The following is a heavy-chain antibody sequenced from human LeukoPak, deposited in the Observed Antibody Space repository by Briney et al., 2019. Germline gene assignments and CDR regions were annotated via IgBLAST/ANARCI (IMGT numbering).Heavy chain of an antibody. V-gene: IGHV3-7*01. J-gene: IGHJ3*02. CDR3: ARFCTSLVKYAFDI. D-gene: IGHD5-18*01. CDR2: IKEDGSEK. Sequence: GGSLRLSCAASGFTFSNYWMTWVRQAPGKGLELVANIKEDGSEKYYVDSVKGRFTISRDNAKNSLYLQMNSLRADDTAVYYCARFCTSLVKYAFDIWGQGTMVTVSS. CDR1: GFTFSNYW.